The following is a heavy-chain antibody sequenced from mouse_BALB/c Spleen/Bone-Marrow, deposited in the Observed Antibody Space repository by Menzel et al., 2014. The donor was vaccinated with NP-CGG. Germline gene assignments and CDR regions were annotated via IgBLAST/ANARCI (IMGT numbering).Heavy chain of an antibody. Sequence: VQLQQSGTELVKPGASVKLSCTASGFNIKDTYMHWVKQRPVQGLEWIGRIDPANGNTRYDPKFQGKATITADTSSNTAYLQLTSLTSEDTAVYYCARAYYYGSSYYVMDFWGQGTSVTASS. V-gene: IGHV14-3*02. J-gene: IGHJ4*01. CDR2: IDPANGNT. D-gene: IGHD1-1*01. CDR3: ARAYYYGSSYYVMDF. CDR1: GFNIKDTY.